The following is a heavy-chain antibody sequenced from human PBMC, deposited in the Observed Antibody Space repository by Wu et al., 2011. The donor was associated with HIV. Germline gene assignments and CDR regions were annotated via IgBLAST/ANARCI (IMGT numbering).Heavy chain of an antibody. D-gene: IGHD3-10*01. CDR2: MNPNSGNT. V-gene: IGHV1-8*03. Sequence: QVQLVQSGAEVKKPGASVKVSCKASGYTFTSYDINWARQATGQGLEWLGWMNPNSGNTGYAQKFQGRVTITGNTSINTFYMELSSLGSEDTAVYYCARHGSGSYYKHWFDPWGQGTLVTVSS. J-gene: IGHJ5*02. CDR3: ARHGSGSYYKHWFDP. CDR1: GYTFTSYD.